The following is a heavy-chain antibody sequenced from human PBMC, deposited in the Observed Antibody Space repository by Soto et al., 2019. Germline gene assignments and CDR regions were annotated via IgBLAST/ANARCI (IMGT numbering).Heavy chain of an antibody. J-gene: IGHJ6*03. Sequence: ASVKVSCKASGYTFTSYDINGVRQATGQGVEWMGWMNPNSGNTGYAQKFQGRVTMTRNTSISTAYMELSSLRSEDTAVYYCARGPTYYYIDVWGKGTTVTVSS. CDR3: ARGPTYYYIDV. V-gene: IGHV1-8*02. CDR2: MNPNSGNT. D-gene: IGHD1-1*01. CDR1: GYTFTSYD.